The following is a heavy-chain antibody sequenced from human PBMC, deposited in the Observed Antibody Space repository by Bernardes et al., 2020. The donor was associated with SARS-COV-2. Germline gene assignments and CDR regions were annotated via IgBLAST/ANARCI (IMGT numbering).Heavy chain of an antibody. CDR1: GYAFSIYS. D-gene: IGHD7-27*01. CDR3: VRDPAWRDRWGEGYFVFDY. J-gene: IGHJ4*02. Sequence: GGSLRLSCAASGYAFSIYSMHWVRQAPGKGLEWVAVISYDGTNANYADSVKGRFTISKDNSRNILFMEMNGLRVDDTAVYYCVRDPAWRDRWGEGYFVFDYWGQGTLVTVSS. CDR2: ISYDGTNA. V-gene: IGHV3-30-3*01.